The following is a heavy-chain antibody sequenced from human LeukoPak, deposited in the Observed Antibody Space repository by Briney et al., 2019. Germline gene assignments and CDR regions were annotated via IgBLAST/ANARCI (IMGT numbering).Heavy chain of an antibody. CDR3: ARDLDFYATDY. CDR1: GFSISRYW. CDR2: IGKDGTGN. D-gene: IGHD2/OR15-2a*01. Sequence: GGSLRLSCAASGFSISRYWMSWVRQAPGKGVEWVANIGKDGTGNHYVDSVKGRFTITKDNARNSLYLQMNSLRADDTAVYYCARDLDFYATDYWGQGTLVTVSS. V-gene: IGHV3-7*01. J-gene: IGHJ4*02.